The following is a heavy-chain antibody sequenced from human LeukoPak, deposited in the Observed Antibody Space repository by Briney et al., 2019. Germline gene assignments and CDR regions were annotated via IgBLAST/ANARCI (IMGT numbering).Heavy chain of an antibody. Sequence: SETLSLTCAVSGGALSGHYCNWIRQPPGEGLEWIGEINHSGTTNYDPSLRGRVAISVDTSNNQCSLRLTSVTAADTAVYYCARDPCSSFSCPLRYWGQGTQVTVSS. D-gene: IGHD6-6*01. CDR3: ARDPCSSFSCPLRY. J-gene: IGHJ4*02. CDR2: INHSGTT. CDR1: GGALSGHY. V-gene: IGHV4-34*01.